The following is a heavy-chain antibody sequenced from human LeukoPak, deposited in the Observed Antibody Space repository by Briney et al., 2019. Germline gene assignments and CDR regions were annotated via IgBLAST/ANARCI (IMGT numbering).Heavy chain of an antibody. J-gene: IGHJ3*02. Sequence: GGSLRLSCAASGFTFSSYWMSWVRQAPGKGLEWVANIKQDRSEKYYVDSVKGRFTISRDNAKNSLYLQMNSLRAEDTAVYYCAKEYSSGYYYNHDAFDIWGQGTMVTVSS. CDR2: IKQDRSEK. CDR1: GFTFSSYW. CDR3: AKEYSSGYYYNHDAFDI. D-gene: IGHD3-22*01. V-gene: IGHV3-7*03.